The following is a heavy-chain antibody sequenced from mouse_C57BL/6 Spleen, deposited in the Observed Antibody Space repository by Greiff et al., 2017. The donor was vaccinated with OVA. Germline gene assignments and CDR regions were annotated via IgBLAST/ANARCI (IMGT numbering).Heavy chain of an antibody. J-gene: IGHJ4*01. CDR3: AIYGNYSYYAMDY. D-gene: IGHD2-1*01. CDR1: GYTFTDYY. V-gene: IGHV1-76*01. CDR2: IYPGSGNT. Sequence: VQLQQSGAELVRPGASVKLSCKASGYTFTDYYINWVKQRPGQGLEWIARIYPGSGNTYYNEKFKGKATLTAEKSSSTAYMQLSSLTSEDSAVYFCAIYGNYSYYAMDYWGQGTSVTVSS.